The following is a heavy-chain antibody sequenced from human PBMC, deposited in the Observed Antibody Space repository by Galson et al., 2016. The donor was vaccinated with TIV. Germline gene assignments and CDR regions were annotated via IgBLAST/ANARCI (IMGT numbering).Heavy chain of an antibody. D-gene: IGHD1-26*01. CDR1: GGTFSNYA. V-gene: IGHV1-69*04. CDR2: IIPILGIA. CDR3: ARGTEVRATAYWYFDL. J-gene: IGHJ2*01. Sequence: SVKVSCKASGGTFSNYAISWVRQAPGQGLEWMGRIIPILGIANYAEKIQGRATITADKSTSTAYMELSSLRFDDTAVYYCARGTEVRATAYWYFDLWGRGTLVTVSS.